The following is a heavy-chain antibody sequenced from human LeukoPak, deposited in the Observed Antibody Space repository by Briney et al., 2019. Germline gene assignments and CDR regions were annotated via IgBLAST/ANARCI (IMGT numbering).Heavy chain of an antibody. D-gene: IGHD4-17*01. J-gene: IGHJ4*02. Sequence: GGSLRLSCAASGFTFSSYEMNWVRQAPGKGLEWVSYVSTGGSTIYCADSVKGRFTISRDNAKNSLYLQMNSLRAEDTAVYYCARELNDYENDYWGQGTLVTVSS. V-gene: IGHV3-48*03. CDR3: ARELNDYENDY. CDR2: VSTGGSTI. CDR1: GFTFSSYE.